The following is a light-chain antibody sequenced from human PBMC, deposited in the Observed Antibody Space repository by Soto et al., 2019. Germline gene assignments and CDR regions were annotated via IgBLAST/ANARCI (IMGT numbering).Light chain of an antibody. Sequence: QPVLTQPPPASATPGQRVTISCSGTSSNIGRHAVNWYQQLPGTAPRLLIYDNYQRPSGVPDRFSGSKSGTSASLAISGLQSEDEADYYCATWDDSLNGRAVFGGGTKLTVL. CDR1: SSNIGRHA. CDR3: ATWDDSLNGRAV. CDR2: DNY. V-gene: IGLV1-44*01. J-gene: IGLJ3*02.